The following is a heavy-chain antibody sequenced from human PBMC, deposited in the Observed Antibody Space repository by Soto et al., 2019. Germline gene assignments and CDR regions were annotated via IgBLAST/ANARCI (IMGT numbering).Heavy chain of an antibody. V-gene: IGHV4-39*01. CDR1: GGSISSSSYY. J-gene: IGHJ4*02. CDR3: ARTGYSSGWTWNPFDY. CDR2: IYYSGST. D-gene: IGHD6-19*01. Sequence: QLQLQESGPGLVKPSETLSLTCTVSGGSISSSSYYWGWIRQPPGKGLEWIGSIYYSGSTYYNPSLKSRVNISVNTSKNQFSLKLSSVTAADTAVYYCARTGYSSGWTWNPFDYWGQGTLVTVSS.